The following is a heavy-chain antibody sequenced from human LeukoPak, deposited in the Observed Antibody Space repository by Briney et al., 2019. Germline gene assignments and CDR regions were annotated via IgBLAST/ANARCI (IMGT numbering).Heavy chain of an antibody. CDR2: INHSGST. Sequence: PSETLSLTCTVSGGSIISSTYYWGWVRQSPGKGLEWIGEINHSGSTNYNPSLESRVTISVDTSKNQFSLKLSSVTAADTAVYYCARGTDIVVVVAVTDAFDIWGQGTMVTVSS. CDR1: GGSIISSTYY. J-gene: IGHJ3*02. D-gene: IGHD2-15*01. CDR3: ARGTDIVVVVAVTDAFDI. V-gene: IGHV4-39*07.